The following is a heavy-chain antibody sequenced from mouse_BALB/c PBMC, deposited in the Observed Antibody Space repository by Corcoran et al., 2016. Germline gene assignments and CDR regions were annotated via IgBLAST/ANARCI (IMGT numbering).Heavy chain of an antibody. CDR3: ADWYFDV. V-gene: IGHV9-4*02. J-gene: IGHJ1*01. CDR1: GYTFTTAG. Sequence: QIQLVQSGPELKKPGETVRISCKASGYTFTTAGMQWVQKMPGKGLKWIGWINTHSGVPKYAEDFKGRFAFSMETSASTAYLQISNLKNEDTATYFCADWYFDVWGAGTTVTVSS. CDR2: INTHSGVP.